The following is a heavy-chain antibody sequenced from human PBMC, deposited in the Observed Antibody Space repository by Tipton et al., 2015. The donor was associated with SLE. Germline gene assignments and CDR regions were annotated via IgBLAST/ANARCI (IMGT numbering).Heavy chain of an antibody. CDR3: ARDRGGSGWPEYYFDY. V-gene: IGHV4-59*01. CDR2: IYYAGST. D-gene: IGHD6-19*01. Sequence: GLVKPSETLSLTCTVSGGSINSYYWNWIRLPPGKGLEWIGYIYYAGSTNYNPSLKSRVTISVDTSKNQFSLKLSSVTAADTAGYYCARDRGGSGWPEYYFDYWGQGALVTVSS. J-gene: IGHJ4*02. CDR1: GGSINSYY.